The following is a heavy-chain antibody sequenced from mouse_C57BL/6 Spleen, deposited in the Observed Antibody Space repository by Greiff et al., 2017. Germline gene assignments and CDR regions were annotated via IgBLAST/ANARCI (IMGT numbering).Heavy chain of an antibody. CDR3: ARKGDDFYAMDY. J-gene: IGHJ4*01. CDR1: GFSLTSYG. V-gene: IGHV2-2*01. Sequence: VQLQQSGPGLVQPSQSLSITCTVSGFSLTSYGVHWVRQSPGKGLEWLGVIWSGGSTDYNAAFISRLSISKDNSKSQVFFKMNRRQADDTAIYYCARKGDDFYAMDYWGQGTSVTVSS. CDR2: IWSGGST.